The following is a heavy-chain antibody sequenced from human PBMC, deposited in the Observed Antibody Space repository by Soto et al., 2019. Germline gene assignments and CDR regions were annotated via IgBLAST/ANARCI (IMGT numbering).Heavy chain of an antibody. CDR3: ARGLAADGA. D-gene: IGHD6-13*01. CDR1: GYTFTHYA. CDR2: INAGSGNT. V-gene: IGHV1-3*01. Sequence: QVQLVQSGAEVKKPGASVKVSCTASGYTFTHYAIHWVRHAPGQRLEWMGFINAGSGNTKYLQTFQGRLTFTKDTSASTAYRDLSSLRSEDTAIYYCARGLAADGAWGQGTLVTVSS. J-gene: IGHJ5*02.